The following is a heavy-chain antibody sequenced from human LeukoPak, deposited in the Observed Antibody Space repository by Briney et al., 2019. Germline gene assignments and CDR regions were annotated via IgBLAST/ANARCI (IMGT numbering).Heavy chain of an antibody. CDR2: INHSGST. V-gene: IGHV4-34*01. D-gene: IGHD6-19*01. J-gene: IGHJ4*02. Sequence: SETLSLTCAVYGGSFSGYYWSWIRQPPGKGLEWIGEINHSGSTNYNPSLKSRVTISVDTSKNQFSLKLSSVTAADTAVYYCARGPHSSGWYRHLAPFDYWGQGTLVTVSS. CDR1: GGSFSGYY. CDR3: ARGPHSSGWYRHLAPFDY.